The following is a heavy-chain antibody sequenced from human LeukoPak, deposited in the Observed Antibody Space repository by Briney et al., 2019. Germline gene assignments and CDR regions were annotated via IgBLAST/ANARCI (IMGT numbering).Heavy chain of an antibody. CDR2: IKSKTDGGTI. Sequence: GGSLRLSCAASGFAFANAWMTWVRQAPGKGLEWLGRIKSKTDGGTIDYAAPVGGRFTISRDDSKNTLYLQMNSLKTEDTAVYYCTTPGGSGQGYFDYRGPGTLVTVSS. CDR3: TTPGGSGQGYFDY. D-gene: IGHD3-16*01. CDR1: GFAFANAW. J-gene: IGHJ4*02. V-gene: IGHV3-15*01.